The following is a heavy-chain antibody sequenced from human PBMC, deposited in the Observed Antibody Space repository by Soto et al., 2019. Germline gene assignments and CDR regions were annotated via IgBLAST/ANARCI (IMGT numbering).Heavy chain of an antibody. Sequence: PVESLTISCKTSGYTFSGHWIIWVRQVPGKGLQWMGNIDPSDSYINYNPAFRGHVTFSVDKSSSTAYLHWRSLGPSDTAIYYCARHGAPIWLGYWGQGTLVTVSS. CDR1: GYTFSGHW. CDR2: IDPSDSYI. J-gene: IGHJ4*02. V-gene: IGHV5-10-1*01. CDR3: ARHGAPIWLGY. D-gene: IGHD6-19*01.